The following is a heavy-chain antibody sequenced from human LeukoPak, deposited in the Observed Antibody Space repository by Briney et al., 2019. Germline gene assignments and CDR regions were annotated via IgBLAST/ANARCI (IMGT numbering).Heavy chain of an antibody. V-gene: IGHV1-69*05. D-gene: IGHD3-10*01. J-gene: IGHJ6*03. Sequence: SVKVSCKASGGTFSSYAISWVRQAPGQGLEWMGGIIPIFGTTSYAQKFQGRVTITTDKSTSTAYMELSSLRSEDTAVYYCARPRFPYYRLSGADYSYMDVWGKGTTVTISS. CDR3: ARPRFPYYRLSGADYSYMDV. CDR2: IIPIFGTT. CDR1: GGTFSSYA.